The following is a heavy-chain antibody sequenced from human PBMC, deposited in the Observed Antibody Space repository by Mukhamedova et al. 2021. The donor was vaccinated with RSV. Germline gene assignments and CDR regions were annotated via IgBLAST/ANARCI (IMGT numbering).Heavy chain of an antibody. Sequence: VRQAPGQGLEWMGWISAYNGNTNYAQKLQGRVTMTTDTSTSTAYMELRSLRSDDTAVYYCARDGNERWLQKYWGQGTLVTVSS. CDR2: ISAYNGNT. CDR3: ARDGNERWLQKY. V-gene: IGHV1-18*01. J-gene: IGHJ4*02. D-gene: IGHD5-24*01.